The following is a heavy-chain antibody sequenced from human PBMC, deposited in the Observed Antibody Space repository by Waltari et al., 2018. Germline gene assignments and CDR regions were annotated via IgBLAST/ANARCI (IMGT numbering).Heavy chain of an antibody. CDR2: INSDGSST. Sequence: EVQLVESGGGLVQPGGSLRLSCAASGFTFSSYWMHWVRQAPGKGLVCVSRINSDGSSTSYADAVKGRFTISRDNAKNTLYLQMNSLRAEDTAVYYCAREPYYDFWSGYRGYFDYWGQGTLVTVSS. V-gene: IGHV3-74*01. CDR3: AREPYYDFWSGYRGYFDY. D-gene: IGHD3-3*01. CDR1: GFTFSSYW. J-gene: IGHJ4*02.